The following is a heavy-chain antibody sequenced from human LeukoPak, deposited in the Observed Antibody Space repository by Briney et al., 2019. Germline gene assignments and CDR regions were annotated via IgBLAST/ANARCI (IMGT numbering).Heavy chain of an antibody. Sequence: ASVKVSCKASGGTFSSYAISWVRQAPGQGLEWRGRIIPIFGTANYAQKFQGRVTITTDESTSTAYMELSSLRSEDTAVYYCARVRGGSYFNGGYFHYWGQGTLVTVSS. J-gene: IGHJ4*02. CDR1: GGTFSSYA. D-gene: IGHD1-26*01. V-gene: IGHV1-69*05. CDR2: IIPIFGTA. CDR3: ARVRGGSYFNGGYFHY.